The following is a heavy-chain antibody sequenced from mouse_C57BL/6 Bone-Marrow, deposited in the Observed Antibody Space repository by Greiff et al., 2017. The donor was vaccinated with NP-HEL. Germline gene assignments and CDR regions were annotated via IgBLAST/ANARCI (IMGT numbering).Heavy chain of an antibody. D-gene: IGHD3-2*02. CDR1: GFTFSSYG. Sequence: EVKVVESGGDLVKPGGSLKLSCAASGFTFSSYGMSWVRQTPDKRLEWVATISSGGSYTYYPDSVKGRFTISRDNAKNTLYLQMSSLKSEDTAMYNCAREAQATPLDYWGQGTSVTVSS. J-gene: IGHJ4*01. V-gene: IGHV5-6*01. CDR2: ISSGGSYT. CDR3: AREAQATPLDY.